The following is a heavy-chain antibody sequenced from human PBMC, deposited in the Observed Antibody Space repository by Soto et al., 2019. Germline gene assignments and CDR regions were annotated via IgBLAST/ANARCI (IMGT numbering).Heavy chain of an antibody. V-gene: IGHV4-34*01. CDR3: ARGVLHYYGMDV. Sequence: QVQLQQWGAGLLKPSETLSLTCAVYGGSFSGYYWSWIHQPPGKGLEWIGEINHSGSTNYNPSLKSRVTISVDTSKNQFSLKLSSVTAADTAVYYCARGVLHYYGMDVWGQGTTVTVSS. J-gene: IGHJ6*02. D-gene: IGHD6-6*01. CDR1: GGSFSGYY. CDR2: INHSGST.